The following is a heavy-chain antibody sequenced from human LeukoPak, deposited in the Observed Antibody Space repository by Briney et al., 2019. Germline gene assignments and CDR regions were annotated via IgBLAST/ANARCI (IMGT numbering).Heavy chain of an antibody. V-gene: IGHV4-59*01. D-gene: IGHD5-18*01. J-gene: IGHJ4*02. Sequence: SETLSPTCAFAGGAISSYYWRWIRQPPGKGLDWIGFFYYSGSTNYNPSLKSRVTISVDTSKNHFSLKLSSVTAADTAVYYCARGPGGYSYGYYFDYWGQGTLVTVSS. CDR2: FYYSGST. CDR1: GGAISSYY. CDR3: ARGPGGYSYGYYFDY.